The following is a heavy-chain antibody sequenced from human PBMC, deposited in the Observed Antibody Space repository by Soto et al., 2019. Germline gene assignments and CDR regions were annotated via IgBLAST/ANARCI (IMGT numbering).Heavy chain of an antibody. CDR2: ISSSDTI. CDR3: ARDLGYYDSSGYFVY. J-gene: IGHJ4*02. V-gene: IGHV3-11*01. Sequence: LRLSCAASGFTSSDYYMSWIRQAPGRGLKGVSYISSSDTIYYAGSVKGRFTISRDNAKNSLYLQMNSLRAEHTAMYYCARDLGYYDSSGYFVYWGQGTLVTISS. CDR1: GFTSSDYY. D-gene: IGHD3-22*01.